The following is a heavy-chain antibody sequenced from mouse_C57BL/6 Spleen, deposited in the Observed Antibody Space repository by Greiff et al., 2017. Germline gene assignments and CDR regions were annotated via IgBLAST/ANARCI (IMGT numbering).Heavy chain of an antibody. CDR1: GYTFTSYD. CDR3: ARSYYYGSSPYWYCDV. Sequence: VQLQESGPELVKPGASVKLSCKASGYTFTSYDINWVKQRPGQGLEWIGWIYPRDGSTKYNEKFKGKATLTVDTSSSTAYMELHSLTSEDSAVYFCARSYYYGSSPYWYCDVWGTGTTVTVSS. D-gene: IGHD1-1*01. J-gene: IGHJ1*03. CDR2: IYPRDGST. V-gene: IGHV1-85*01.